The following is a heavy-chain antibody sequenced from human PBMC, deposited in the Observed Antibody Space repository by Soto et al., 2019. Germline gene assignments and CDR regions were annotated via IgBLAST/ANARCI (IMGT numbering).Heavy chain of an antibody. CDR1: GFTFSSYW. Sequence: PGGSLRLSCAASGFTFSSYWMSWVRQAPGKGLEWVANIKQDGSEKYYVDSVKGRFTISRDNAKNSLYLQMNSLRAEDTAVYYCSSSTSLYYYYYYGMDVWGQGTTVTVS. CDR3: SSSTSLYYYYYYGMDV. V-gene: IGHV3-7*01. J-gene: IGHJ6*02. CDR2: IKQDGSEK. D-gene: IGHD2-2*01.